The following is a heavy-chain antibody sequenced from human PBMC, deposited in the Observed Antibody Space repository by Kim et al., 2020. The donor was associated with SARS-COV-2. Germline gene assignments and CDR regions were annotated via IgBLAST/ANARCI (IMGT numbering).Heavy chain of an antibody. CDR2: ISYDGSPK. Sequence: GGSLRLSCAASGLTFNTYGIHWVRQAPGKGLEWVAVISYDGSPKYYADSVKGRFTISRDNSKNTLYLQMNSLRIEDTAVYYCAKSFSGSYFGYDYWGQGTLVTVSS. CDR3: AKSFSGSYFGYDY. J-gene: IGHJ4*02. D-gene: IGHD1-26*01. CDR1: GLTFNTYG. V-gene: IGHV3-30*18.